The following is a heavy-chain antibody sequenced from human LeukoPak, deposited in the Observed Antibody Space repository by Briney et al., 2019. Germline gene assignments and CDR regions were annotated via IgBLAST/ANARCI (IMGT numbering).Heavy chain of an antibody. Sequence: ASEKVSCKASGYTFTSYYMHWVRQAPGQGLEWMGWINPNSGGTNYAQRFQGRVTMTRDTSISTAYMELSRLRSDDTALYYCAKSDHGNGDYDYWGQGTLVTVSS. CDR3: AKSDHGNGDYDY. CDR2: INPNSGGT. J-gene: IGHJ4*02. CDR1: GYTFTSYY. V-gene: IGHV1-2*02. D-gene: IGHD1-26*01.